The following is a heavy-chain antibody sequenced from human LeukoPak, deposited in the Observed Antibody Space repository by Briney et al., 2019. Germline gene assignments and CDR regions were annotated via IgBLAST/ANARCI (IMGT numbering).Heavy chain of an antibody. Sequence: GGSLRLSCAASGFTFSSYEMNWVRQAPGKGLEWVSYISSSGSTIYYADSVKGRFTISRDNSKNTLYLQMNSLRAEDTAVYYCAQDGASIRFDNWGQGTLVTVSS. CDR1: GFTFSSYE. CDR2: ISSSGSTI. J-gene: IGHJ4*02. D-gene: IGHD5-24*01. CDR3: AQDGASIRFDN. V-gene: IGHV3-48*03.